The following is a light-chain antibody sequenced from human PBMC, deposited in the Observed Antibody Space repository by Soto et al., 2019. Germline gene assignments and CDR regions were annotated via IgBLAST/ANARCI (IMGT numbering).Light chain of an antibody. V-gene: IGLV2-8*01. CDR3: CSYAGSNNWV. CDR2: EVT. Sequence: QSALTQPPSASGSPGQSVTISCTGTSSDIGGYNYVSWYQQHPGKAPKLMIYEVTKRPSGVPDRFSGSKSDNTASLTVSGLQAEGEADYYCCSYAGSNNWVFGGGTKLTVL. J-gene: IGLJ3*02. CDR1: SSDIGGYNY.